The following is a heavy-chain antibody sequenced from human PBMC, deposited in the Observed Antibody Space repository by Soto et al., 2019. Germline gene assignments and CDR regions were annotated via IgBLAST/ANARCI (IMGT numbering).Heavy chain of an antibody. V-gene: IGHV1-18*01. J-gene: IGHJ4*02. Sequence: GASVTVCCTASVYTFTSYGMSWVRQAPGQGLEWMGWISAYNGNTNYAQKLQGRVTMITDTSTSTAYMELRSLRSDDTAVYYCARALFSFGRNNYYDSSGYWGDFDYWGQGTLVTVSS. CDR1: VYTFTSYG. CDR2: ISAYNGNT. D-gene: IGHD3-22*01. CDR3: ARALFSFGRNNYYDSSGYWGDFDY.